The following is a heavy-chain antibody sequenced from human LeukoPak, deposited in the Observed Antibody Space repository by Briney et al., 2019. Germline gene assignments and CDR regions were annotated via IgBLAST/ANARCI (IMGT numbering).Heavy chain of an antibody. V-gene: IGHV4-39*07. D-gene: IGHD6-19*01. CDR3: ARGSQAVAGTDY. CDR2: IYYSGST. Sequence: PSETLSLTCTVSGGSISSSSYYWGWIRQPPGKGLEWIGSIYYSGSTYYNPSLKSRVTISVDTSKNQFSLKLSSVTAADTAVYYCARGSQAVAGTDYWGQGTLVTVSS. J-gene: IGHJ4*02. CDR1: GGSISSSSYY.